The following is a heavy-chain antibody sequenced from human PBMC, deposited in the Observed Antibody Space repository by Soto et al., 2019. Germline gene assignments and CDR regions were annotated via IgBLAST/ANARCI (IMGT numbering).Heavy chain of an antibody. CDR3: AKDRLAAAAIYYYYSGMDV. D-gene: IGHD6-13*01. V-gene: IGHV3-30*18. CDR2: IAYDGSNK. Sequence: PGGSLRLFCAASGFTFSSYGMHWVRQAPGKGLEWVAVIAYDGSNKYYADSVKGRFTISRDNSKNTLYLQMNSLRAEDTAVYYCAKDRLAAAAIYYYYSGMDVWGQGTTVTAP. CDR1: GFTFSSYG. J-gene: IGHJ6*02.